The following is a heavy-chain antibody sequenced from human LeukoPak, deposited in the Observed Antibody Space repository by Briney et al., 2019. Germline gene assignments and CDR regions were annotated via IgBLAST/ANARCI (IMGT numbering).Heavy chain of an antibody. D-gene: IGHD3-9*01. Sequence: GGSLRLSCAASGFTFSSYGMSWVRQAPGKGLEWVSAISGSGGSTYYADSVKGRFTISRDNPKNTLYLQMNSLRAEDTAVYYCAKDGGKGRYFDWLLFDYWGQGTLVTVSS. CDR3: AKDGGKGRYFDWLLFDY. V-gene: IGHV3-23*01. CDR2: ISGSGGST. J-gene: IGHJ4*02. CDR1: GFTFSSYG.